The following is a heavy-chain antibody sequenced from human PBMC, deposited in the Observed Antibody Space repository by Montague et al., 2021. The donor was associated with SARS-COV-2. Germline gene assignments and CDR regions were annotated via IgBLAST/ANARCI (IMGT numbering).Heavy chain of an antibody. CDR3: ARVGGNEYRYCDY. V-gene: IGHV4-61*02. CDR2: MYTSGRT. D-gene: IGHD1-1*01. J-gene: IGHJ4*02. CDR1: GHCMRSGTHE. Sequence: TLSLTCTGAGHCMRSGTHEQSWSRQPAGKGLEGTGRMYTSGRTKYNPSLKSRLTITVDTSKNQFYLNLSSLTAADTDVSYWARVGGNEYRYCDYWGQGSLVTVSS.